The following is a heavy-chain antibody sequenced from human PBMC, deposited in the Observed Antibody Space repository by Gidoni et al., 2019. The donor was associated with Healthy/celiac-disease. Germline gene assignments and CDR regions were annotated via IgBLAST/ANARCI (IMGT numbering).Heavy chain of an antibody. CDR1: GGSISSSSYY. D-gene: IGHD6-19*01. CDR2: IYYSGST. J-gene: IGHJ4*02. V-gene: IGHV4-39*01. CDR3: ARREGAVAG. Sequence: QLQLQETGPGLVKPSETLSLTCTVSGGSISSSSYYWGWIRQPPGKGLEWIGSIYYSGSTYYNPSLKSRVTISVDTSKNQFSLRLSSVTAADTAVYYCARREGAVAGWGQGTLVTVSS.